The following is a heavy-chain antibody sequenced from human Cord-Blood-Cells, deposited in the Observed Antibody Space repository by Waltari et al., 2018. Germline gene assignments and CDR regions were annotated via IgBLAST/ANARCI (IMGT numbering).Heavy chain of an antibody. Sequence: EVQLVESGGGLVQPGGSLRLSCAASGFTFSSYEMNWVRQAPGKGLEWVSYTSSSGSTIYYADSVKGRFTISRDNAKNSLYLQMNSLRAEDTAVYYCAREPSVYSSSADDAFDIWGQGTMVTVSS. CDR3: AREPSVYSSSADDAFDI. D-gene: IGHD6-6*01. J-gene: IGHJ3*02. CDR2: TSSSGSTI. V-gene: IGHV3-48*03. CDR1: GFTFSSYE.